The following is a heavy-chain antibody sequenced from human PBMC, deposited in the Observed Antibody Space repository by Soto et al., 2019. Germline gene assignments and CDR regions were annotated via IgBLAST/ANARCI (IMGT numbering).Heavy chain of an antibody. D-gene: IGHD1-1*01. J-gene: IGHJ4*02. Sequence: QVHLVQSGAEVKKPGASVKVSCKASGYTFTSYGITWVRQAPGQGLEWMGWISAHNGNTDYAQKLQGRVIVTRDTSTSTAYMKLRRLISDDTAVYYCARGRYGDYWGQGALVTVSS. CDR2: ISAHNGNT. V-gene: IGHV1-18*01. CDR3: ARGRYGDY. CDR1: GYTFTSYG.